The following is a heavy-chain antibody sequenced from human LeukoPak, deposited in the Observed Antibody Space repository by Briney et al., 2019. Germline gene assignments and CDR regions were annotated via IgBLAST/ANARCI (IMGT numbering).Heavy chain of an antibody. CDR2: IWYDGSNK. J-gene: IGHJ4*02. V-gene: IGHV3-33*06. CDR1: GFTFSSYG. CDR3: AKAGGYYDSSGYLYYFDY. Sequence: SGRSLRLSCAASGFTFSSYGMHWVRQAPGKGLEWVAVIWYDGSNKYYADSVKGRFTISRDNSKNTLYLQMNSLRAEDTAVYYCAKAGGYYDSSGYLYYFDYWGQGTLVTVSS. D-gene: IGHD3-22*01.